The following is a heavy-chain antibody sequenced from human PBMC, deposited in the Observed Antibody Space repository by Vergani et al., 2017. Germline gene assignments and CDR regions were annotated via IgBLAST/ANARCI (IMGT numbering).Heavy chain of an antibody. J-gene: IGHJ4*01. CDR3: ARGWSGYSTSWYFDF. Sequence: QVQLVQSGTEVKKPGASVKVSCKASGYTFNGYYIHWVRQAPGQGLEYMGWIDPNSDGTNYAQKFQGRVTMTRDTSISTAYMELSRLRSDVTAVYYCARGWSGYSTSWYFDFWGHGTLVTVSS. D-gene: IGHD6-13*01. V-gene: IGHV1-2*02. CDR1: GYTFNGYY. CDR2: IDPNSDGT.